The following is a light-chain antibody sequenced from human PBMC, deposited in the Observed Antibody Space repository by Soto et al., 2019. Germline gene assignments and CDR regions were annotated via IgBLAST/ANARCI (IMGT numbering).Light chain of an antibody. CDR2: DVS. CDR3: QQYDYSRT. V-gene: IGKV1-5*01. Sequence: DIQMTHSPSTLPASVGDTVTITCRASQSVSDSLAWYQVKPGEAPKLLIFDVSNLETGVPSRFSGSGSGTEFSLTIRGLQPDDFATYYCQQYDYSRTFGQGTKVDIK. J-gene: IGKJ1*01. CDR1: QSVSDS.